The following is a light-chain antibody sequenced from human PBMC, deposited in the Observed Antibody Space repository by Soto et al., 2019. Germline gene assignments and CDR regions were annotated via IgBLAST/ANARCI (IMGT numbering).Light chain of an antibody. CDR1: QSLRRSH. CDR3: QHYGGSPPIT. V-gene: IGKV3-20*01. CDR2: GAS. Sequence: EILLTQSPGTLSLSPGEKATLSCRVNQSLRRSHLAWYRQKPGQAPRLLIYGASNRATGIPDRVSGSGSGTDFTLTISGLEPEDFAVYYCQHYGGSPPITFGQGTRLEIK. J-gene: IGKJ5*01.